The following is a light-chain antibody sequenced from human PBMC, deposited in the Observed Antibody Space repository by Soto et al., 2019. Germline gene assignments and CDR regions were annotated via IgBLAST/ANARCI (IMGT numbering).Light chain of an antibody. Sequence: QAVVTQSPSASASPGASVKLTCTLSSGHTNYAIAWHQQQPEKGPRFLMKINSDGSHSKGDGVPDRFSGSSSGAERYFTSSSLQSEDEDDYCCQTWGTGIVTFGGGTKLTVL. V-gene: IGLV4-69*01. CDR1: SGHTNYA. CDR2: INSDGSH. CDR3: QTWGTGIVT. J-gene: IGLJ2*01.